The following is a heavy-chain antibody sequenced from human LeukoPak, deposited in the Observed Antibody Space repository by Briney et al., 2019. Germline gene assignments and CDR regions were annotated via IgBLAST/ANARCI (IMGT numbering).Heavy chain of an antibody. CDR1: AFTFSDHY. V-gene: IGHV3-11*03. J-gene: IGHJ3*02. D-gene: IGHD6-13*01. CDR2: ISDIGSKT. CDR3: AAAAGYRLDI. Sequence: PGGSLRLSCGASAFTFSDHYMNWVRQAPGKGLEWVSYISDIGSKTNYADSVKGRFTISRDNAKNSLYLQMNSLRAEDTAVYYCAAAAGYRLDIWGQATMVTVRS.